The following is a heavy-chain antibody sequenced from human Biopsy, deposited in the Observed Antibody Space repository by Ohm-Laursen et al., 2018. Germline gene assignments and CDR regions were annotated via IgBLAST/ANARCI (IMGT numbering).Heavy chain of an antibody. J-gene: IGHJ5*02. Sequence: GASVKVSCKITGYTFTDDQIHWVREAPGQGLEWMGLVNPKEGDTRYAQRFQGRVTMTSDVSVATAYMELTGLTSDDTAVYFCSREQHYYSAWGQGTLVTVSS. CDR3: SREQHYYSA. D-gene: IGHD2-21*02. V-gene: IGHV1-2*06. CDR1: GYTFTDDQ. CDR2: VNPKEGDT.